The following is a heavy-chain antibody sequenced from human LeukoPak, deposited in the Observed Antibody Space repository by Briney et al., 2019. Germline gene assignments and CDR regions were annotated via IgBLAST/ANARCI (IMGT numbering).Heavy chain of an antibody. D-gene: IGHD2-15*01. CDR3: TRFPGYCSGGSCFKFDC. J-gene: IGHJ4*02. CDR1: GFTYGDYA. CDR2: IRSKAYGVTT. Sequence: GGSLRLXCTASGFTYGDYAMSWFRRAPGKGLESVGFIRSKAYGVTTAYAASVKGRFTISRDDSKSIAYLQMNRLKTEDTAVYYCTRFPGYCSGGSCFKFDCWGQGTLVTVSS. V-gene: IGHV3-49*03.